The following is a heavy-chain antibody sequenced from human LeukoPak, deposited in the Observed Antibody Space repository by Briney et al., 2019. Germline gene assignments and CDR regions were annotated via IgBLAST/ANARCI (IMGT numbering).Heavy chain of an antibody. CDR2: MNPNSGNT. CDR3: ARGFPHYYDILTGYRYYYYMDV. Sequence: ASVKVSCKASGYTFTSYDINWLRQATGQGLEWMGWMNPNSGNTGYAQKFQGRVTITRNTSISTAYMELSSLRSEDTAVYYCARGFPHYYDILTGYRYYYYMDVWGKGTTVTVSS. J-gene: IGHJ6*03. V-gene: IGHV1-8*03. D-gene: IGHD3-9*01. CDR1: GYTFTSYD.